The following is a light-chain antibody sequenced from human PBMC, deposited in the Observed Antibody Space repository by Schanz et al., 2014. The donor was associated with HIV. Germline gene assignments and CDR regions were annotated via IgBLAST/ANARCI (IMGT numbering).Light chain of an antibody. CDR3: SSYTSSSLVV. J-gene: IGLJ2*01. CDR2: DVI. CDR1: SNDIGGYNY. V-gene: IGLV2-14*03. Sequence: QSALTQPASVSGSPGQSITFSCTGTSNDIGGYNYVSLYQQHPGKAPKLMIYDVINRPSGVPDRFSGSKSGNTASLAISGLQSEDEADYYCSSYTSSSLVVFGGGTKLTVL.